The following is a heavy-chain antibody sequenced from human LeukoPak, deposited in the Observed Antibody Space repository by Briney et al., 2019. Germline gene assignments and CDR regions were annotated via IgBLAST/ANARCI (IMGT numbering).Heavy chain of an antibody. V-gene: IGHV3-23*01. D-gene: IGHD3-22*01. CDR2: ISGSGGST. J-gene: IGHJ1*01. Sequence: GGSLRLSCAASGFTFSSYAMSWVRQAPGKGLEWVSAISGSGGSTYYADSVKGRFTISRDNSKNTLYLQMNSLKTEDTAVYYCTTDPHYYDSSGYHEYFQHWGQGTLVTVSS. CDR3: TTDPHYYDSSGYHEYFQH. CDR1: GFTFSSYA.